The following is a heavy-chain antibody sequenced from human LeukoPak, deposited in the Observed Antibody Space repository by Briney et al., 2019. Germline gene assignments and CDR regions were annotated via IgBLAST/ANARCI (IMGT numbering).Heavy chain of an antibody. J-gene: IGHJ5*02. V-gene: IGHV4-61*02. D-gene: IGHD3-22*01. Sequence: SQTLSLTCTVSGGSISSGNYYWSWIRQPAGKGLEYIGRIYTTGGTSGSTYYNPPLKSRVTISVDTSKNQFSLKLTSVTAADTAVYYCAWGDSSGYPFDPWGQGTLVTVSS. CDR2: IYTTGGTSGST. CDR1: GGSISSGNYY. CDR3: AWGDSSGYPFDP.